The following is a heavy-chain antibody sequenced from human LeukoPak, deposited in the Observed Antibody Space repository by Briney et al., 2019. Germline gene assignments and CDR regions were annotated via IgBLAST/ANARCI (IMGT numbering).Heavy chain of an antibody. Sequence: SQTLSLTCAVYGGSFSGYYWSWIRQPPGKGLEWIGEINHSGSTNYNPSLKSRVTISVDTSKNQFSLKLSSVTAADTAVYYCARGRDYWGQGTLVTVSS. V-gene: IGHV4-34*01. CDR2: INHSGST. CDR1: GGSFSGYY. CDR3: ARGRDY. J-gene: IGHJ4*02.